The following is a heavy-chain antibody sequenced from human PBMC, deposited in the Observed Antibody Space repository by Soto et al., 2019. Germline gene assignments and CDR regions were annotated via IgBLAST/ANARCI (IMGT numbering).Heavy chain of an antibody. D-gene: IGHD5-12*01. CDR3: LRGNSGYGNFDY. V-gene: IGHV3-74*01. J-gene: IGHJ4*02. CDR1: GFTFSSYW. CDR2: IKGDGSET. Sequence: SLRLSCAASGFTFSSYWMHWVRQAPGKGLVWVSRIKGDGSETNYADSVKGRFTISRDNAKNTLYLQLNSLRAEDTAVYYCLRGNSGYGNFDYWGQGTRVPVSP.